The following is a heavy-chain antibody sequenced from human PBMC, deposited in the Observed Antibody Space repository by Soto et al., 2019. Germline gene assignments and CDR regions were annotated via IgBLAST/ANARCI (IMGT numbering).Heavy chain of an antibody. D-gene: IGHD3-9*01. J-gene: IGHJ5*02. Sequence: VGSLRLSCAASGFTFSSYAMSWVRQAPGKGLEWVSAISGSGGSTYYADSVKGRFTISRDNSKNTLYLQMNSLRAEDTAVYYCAKDLERYFDWTPDPWGQGTLVTVSS. V-gene: IGHV3-23*01. CDR2: ISGSGGST. CDR1: GFTFSSYA. CDR3: AKDLERYFDWTPDP.